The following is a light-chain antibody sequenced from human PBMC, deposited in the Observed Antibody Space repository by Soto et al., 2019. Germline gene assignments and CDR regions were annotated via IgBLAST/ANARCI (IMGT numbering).Light chain of an antibody. CDR3: QQYGNSGVT. J-gene: IGKJ3*01. Sequence: EIVLAASPGTLSLSPGERATLSCRASQSVSSSYLAWYQQKSGQAPRLLIYGASSRATGIPDRFSGSGSGTEFTLTISRLEPEDFAVYYCQQYGNSGVTFGPGTKVDIK. CDR1: QSVSSSY. V-gene: IGKV3-20*01. CDR2: GAS.